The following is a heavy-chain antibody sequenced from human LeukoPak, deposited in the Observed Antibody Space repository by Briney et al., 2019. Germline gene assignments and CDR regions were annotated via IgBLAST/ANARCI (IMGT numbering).Heavy chain of an antibody. Sequence: GGSLRLSCAASGFTFSSYAMTWVRQAPGKGLEWVSAITGSGGSTYYADSVKGRFTISRDNSKNTLYLQMNSLRVEDTAVYYCAKAVSTLMVGATNFDYWGQGTLVTVPS. D-gene: IGHD1-26*01. V-gene: IGHV3-23*01. J-gene: IGHJ4*02. CDR3: AKAVSTLMVGATNFDY. CDR1: GFTFSSYA. CDR2: ITGSGGST.